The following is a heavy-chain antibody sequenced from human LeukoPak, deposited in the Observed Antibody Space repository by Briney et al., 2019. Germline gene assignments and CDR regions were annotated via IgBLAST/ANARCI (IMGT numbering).Heavy chain of an antibody. V-gene: IGHV3-30*02. CDR2: IRYDGSNK. CDR1: GFTFGSYG. CDR3: AKDIKYYYGSGSYGPSYYFDY. Sequence: GGSLRLSCAASGFTFGSYGMHWVRQAPGKGLEWVAFIRYDGSNKYYADSVKGRFTISRDNSKNTLYLQMNSLRAEDTAVYYCAKDIKYYYGSGSYGPSYYFDYWGQGTLVTVSS. J-gene: IGHJ4*02. D-gene: IGHD3-10*01.